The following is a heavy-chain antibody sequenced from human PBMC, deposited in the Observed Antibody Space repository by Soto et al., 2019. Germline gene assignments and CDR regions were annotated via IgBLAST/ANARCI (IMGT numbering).Heavy chain of an antibody. CDR1: WGTFSSYA. CDR2: IIPIFGTA. Sequence: SVKVSCKATWGTFSSYAISWVRRAPGQGLEWMGGIIPIFGTANYAQKFQGRVTITADESTSTAYMELSSLRSEDTAVYYCARDPVDTAMDLIFDYWGQGTLVTVAP. D-gene: IGHD5-18*01. CDR3: ARDPVDTAMDLIFDY. J-gene: IGHJ4*02. V-gene: IGHV1-69*01.